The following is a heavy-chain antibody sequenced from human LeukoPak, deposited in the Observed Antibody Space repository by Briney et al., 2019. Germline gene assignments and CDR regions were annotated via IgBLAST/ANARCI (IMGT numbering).Heavy chain of an antibody. CDR2: ISGSDAGT. Sequence: QSGGSLRLSCAASVFTFNSYWMNWVRQAPGKGLEWVSAISGSDAGTYYADSVKSRFTISRDNSKNTLYLQMNSLRAEDAAVYYCAKAPLGRCTGVICYYFDYWGQGTLVTVSS. CDR3: AKAPLGRCTGVICYYFDY. V-gene: IGHV3-23*01. J-gene: IGHJ4*02. CDR1: VFTFNSYW. D-gene: IGHD2-15*01.